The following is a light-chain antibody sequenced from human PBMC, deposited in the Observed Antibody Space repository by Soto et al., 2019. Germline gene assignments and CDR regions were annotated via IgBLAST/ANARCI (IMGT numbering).Light chain of an antibody. CDR2: EVS. CDR3: SSYAGSNNLV. V-gene: IGLV2-8*01. J-gene: IGLJ1*01. Sequence: QSALTQPPSASGSPGQSVTISCTGTSSDVGGYNYVSWYQQHPGKAHKLMIYEVSKRPSGVPDRFSGSKSGNTASLTVSGLQAEDEADYYCSSYAGSNNLVFGTGTKLTVL. CDR1: SSDVGGYNY.